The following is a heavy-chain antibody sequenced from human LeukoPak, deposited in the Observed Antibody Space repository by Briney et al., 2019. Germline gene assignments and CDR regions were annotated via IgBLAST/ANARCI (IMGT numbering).Heavy chain of an antibody. CDR1: GGTFSSYA. D-gene: IGHD5-12*01. V-gene: IGHV1-18*01. Sequence: ASVKVSCKASGGTFSSYAISWVRQAPGQGLEWMGWISAYNGNTNYAQKLQGRVTLTTDTSTSTAYMELRSLRSDDTAVYYCARGGTIGASYYYIMDVWGQGTTVTVS. CDR3: ARGGTIGASYYYIMDV. CDR2: ISAYNGNT. J-gene: IGHJ6*02.